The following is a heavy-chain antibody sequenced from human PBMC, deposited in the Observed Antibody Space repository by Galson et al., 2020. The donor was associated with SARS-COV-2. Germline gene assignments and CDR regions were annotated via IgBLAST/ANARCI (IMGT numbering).Heavy chain of an antibody. D-gene: IGHD3-16*02. CDR3: AKDVDDYVWGSYRYHGPSYFDY. Sequence: AASGFTFSSYGMHWVRQAPGKGLEWVAVISYDGSNKYYADSVKGRFTISRDNSKNTLYLQMNSLRAEDTAVYYCAKDVDDYVWGSYRYHGPSYFDYWGQGTLVTVSS. CDR1: GFTFSSYG. V-gene: IGHV3-30*18. CDR2: ISYDGSNK. J-gene: IGHJ4*02.